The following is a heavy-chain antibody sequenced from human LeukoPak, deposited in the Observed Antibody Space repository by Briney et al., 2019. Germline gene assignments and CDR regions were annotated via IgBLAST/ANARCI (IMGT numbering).Heavy chain of an antibody. CDR2: ISSGSSYI. Sequence: GGSLRLSCAASGFTFSSYSMNWVRQAPGKGLEWVSSISSGSSYIYYADSVKGRFTISRDNAKNSLYLQMNSLRAEDTAVYYCARDLIDPVAGNTDAFDIWGQGTMVTVSS. CDR3: ARDLIDPVAGNTDAFDI. D-gene: IGHD6-19*01. J-gene: IGHJ3*02. CDR1: GFTFSSYS. V-gene: IGHV3-21*01.